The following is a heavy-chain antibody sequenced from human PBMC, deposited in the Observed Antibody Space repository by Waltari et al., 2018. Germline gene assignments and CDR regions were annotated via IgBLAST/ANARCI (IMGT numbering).Heavy chain of an antibody. Sequence: QVQLQESGPGLVKPSQTLSLTCTVSGGSISRGSSYWSWIRQPAGKGLEWIGYIYTSGSTNYNPSLKSRVTISVDTSKNQFSLKLSSVTAADTAVYYCARSKWLPFDYWGQGTLVTVSS. D-gene: IGHD6-19*01. CDR2: IYTSGST. V-gene: IGHV4-61*09. CDR3: ARSKWLPFDY. CDR1: GGSISRGSSY. J-gene: IGHJ4*02.